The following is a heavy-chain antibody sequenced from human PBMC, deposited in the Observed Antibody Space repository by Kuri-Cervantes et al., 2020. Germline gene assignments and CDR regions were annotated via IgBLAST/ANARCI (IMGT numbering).Heavy chain of an antibody. D-gene: IGHD2/OR15-2a*01. CDR1: GFMSDEHG. J-gene: IGHJ1*01. V-gene: IGHV3-30*03. CDR3: ARGEYYNPFFHH. Sequence: GESLKISCAISGFMSDEHGMHWVRQAPGKGLEWVAVISYDGGNKYYADSVKGRFTISRDNAENSLYLQMNSLRDEDTAVYYCARGEYYNPFFHHWGQGTLVTVSS. CDR2: ISYDGGNK.